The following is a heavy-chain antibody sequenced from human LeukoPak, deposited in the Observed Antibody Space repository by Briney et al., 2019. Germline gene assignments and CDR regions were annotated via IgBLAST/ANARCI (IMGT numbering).Heavy chain of an antibody. CDR2: INHSGST. V-gene: IGHV4-34*01. CDR1: GGSFSGYY. Sequence: PSETLSLTCAVYGGSFSGYYWSWIRQPPGKGLEWIGEINHSGSTNYNPSLKSRVTTSVDTSKNQFSLKLSSVTAADTAVYYCARGANSNYVYDYWGQGTLVTVSS. J-gene: IGHJ4*02. CDR3: ARGANSNYVYDY. D-gene: IGHD4-11*01.